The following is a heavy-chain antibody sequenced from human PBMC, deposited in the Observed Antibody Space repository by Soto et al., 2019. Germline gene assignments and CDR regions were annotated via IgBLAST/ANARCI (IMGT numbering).Heavy chain of an antibody. CDR1: GGSISSYY. D-gene: IGHD4-17*01. V-gene: IGHV4-59*08. J-gene: IGHJ4*02. CDR2: IYYSGST. Sequence: SETLSLTCTVSGGSISSYYCSSIRQPPGKGLEWIGYIYYSGSTNYNPSLKSRVTISVDTSKNQFSLKLSSVTAAATAVYYCARHEGYGDYVGCWGQGTLVTVSS. CDR3: ARHEGYGDYVGC.